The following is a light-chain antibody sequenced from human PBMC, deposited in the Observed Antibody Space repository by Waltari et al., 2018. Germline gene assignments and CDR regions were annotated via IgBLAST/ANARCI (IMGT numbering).Light chain of an antibody. V-gene: IGLV2-23*02. J-gene: IGLJ2*01. CDR3: CSFAGTSTFTL. CDR1: SSDVGGYNL. CDR2: EDN. Sequence: QSALTQPASVSGSPGQSITISCTGTSSDVGGYNLASWYQHHPGKAPKLIIYEDNKRPSGVSSRFSGSKSGNTASLTISGLQTEDEADYYCCSFAGTSTFTLFGRGTKLDVL.